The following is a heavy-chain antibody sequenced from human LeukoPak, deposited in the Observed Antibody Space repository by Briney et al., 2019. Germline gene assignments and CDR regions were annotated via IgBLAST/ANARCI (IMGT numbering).Heavy chain of an antibody. J-gene: IGHJ3*01. CDR3: AIMGSAYGNAFDV. V-gene: IGHV4-59*02. CDR2: YYYGGST. Sequence: SETLSLTCAVSGGSVNSHFCSWVRHSPGKELEWIGYYYYGGSTLYNPSLSSRVTISVDASKNHFSLRLNSVTGADTGVYYCAIMGSAYGNAFDVWDQGTMVTVSP. CDR1: GGSVNSHF. D-gene: IGHD3-3*01.